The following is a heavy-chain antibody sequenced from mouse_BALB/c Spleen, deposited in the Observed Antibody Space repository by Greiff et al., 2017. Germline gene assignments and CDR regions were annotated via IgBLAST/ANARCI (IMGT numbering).Heavy chain of an antibody. J-gene: IGHJ3*01. D-gene: IGHD1-1*01. CDR2: IDPANGNT. CDR3: ARCPLYYYGSSPWFAY. Sequence: VQLQQSGAELVKPGASVKLSCTASGFNIKDTYMHWVKQRPEQGLEWIGRIDPANGNTKYDPKFQGKATITADTSSNTAYLQLSSLTSEDTAVYYCARCPLYYYGSSPWFAYWGQGTLVTVSA. CDR1: GFNIKDTY. V-gene: IGHV14-3*02.